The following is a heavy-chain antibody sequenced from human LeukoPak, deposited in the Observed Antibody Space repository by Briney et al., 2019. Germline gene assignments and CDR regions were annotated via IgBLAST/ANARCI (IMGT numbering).Heavy chain of an antibody. CDR3: ANSGYSSGLGY. V-gene: IGHV3-23*01. CDR1: GFTFSSYA. CDR2: ISGSGNNT. J-gene: IGHJ4*02. Sequence: GGSLRLSCAASGFTFSSYAMSWVRQAPGKGLEWVSAISGSGNNTCYADSVQGRFTISRDNSKNTLYLQMNSLRAEDTAIYYCANSGYSSGLGYWGQGTLVTVSS. D-gene: IGHD6-19*01.